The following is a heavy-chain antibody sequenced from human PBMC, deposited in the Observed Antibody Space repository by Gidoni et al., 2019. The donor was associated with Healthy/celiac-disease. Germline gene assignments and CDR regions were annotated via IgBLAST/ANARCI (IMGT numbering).Heavy chain of an antibody. CDR3: AIPTSHCGGDCHDAFDI. CDR1: RYTFTGYY. D-gene: IGHD2-21*02. CDR2: INPNSGGT. J-gene: IGHJ3*02. Sequence: QVQLVQAGAEANKPAASVKVSCKASRYTFTGYYMHGVRQAPGQRREWMGWINPNSGGTNDAQKFQGWVTMTRDTSISTAYMELSRLRSDDTAVYYCAIPTSHCGGDCHDAFDIWGQGTMVTVSS. V-gene: IGHV1-2*04.